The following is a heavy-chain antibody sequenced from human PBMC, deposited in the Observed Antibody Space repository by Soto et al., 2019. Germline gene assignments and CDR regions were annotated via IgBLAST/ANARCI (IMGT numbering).Heavy chain of an antibody. Sequence: ASVKVSCKASGYTFTSYNINWVRQAPGQGLEWVAGSNSNSGNSDHAQKFQGRLTVTRDTSISTAYMELSSLRSDDTAVYYCVLLGVFDHWVQGTPGTVS. V-gene: IGHV1-8*01. CDR3: VLLGVFDH. J-gene: IGHJ4*02. CDR1: GYTFTSYN. CDR2: SNSNSGNS. D-gene: IGHD3-3*01.